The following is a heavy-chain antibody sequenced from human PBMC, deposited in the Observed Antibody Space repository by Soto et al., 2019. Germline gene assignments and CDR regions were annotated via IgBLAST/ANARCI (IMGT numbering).Heavy chain of an antibody. CDR1: GFTFSSYG. CDR3: AKDHDDYVWGSYRSESVDY. V-gene: IGHV3-30*18. J-gene: IGHJ4*02. CDR2: ISYDGSNK. Sequence: GGSLRLSCAASGFTFSSYGMHWVRQAPGKGLEWVAVISYDGSNKYYADSVKGRFTISRDNSKNTLYLQMNSLRAEDTAVYYCAKDHDDYVWGSYRSESVDYWGQGTPVTVSS. D-gene: IGHD3-16*02.